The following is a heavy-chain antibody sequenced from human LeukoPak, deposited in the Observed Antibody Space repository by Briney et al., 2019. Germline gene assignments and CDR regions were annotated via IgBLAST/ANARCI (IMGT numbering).Heavy chain of an antibody. CDR3: ARGCSAGTPRNWFDP. CDR2: IYNSGST. V-gene: IGHV4-59*01. D-gene: IGHD6-13*01. J-gene: IGHJ5*02. CDR1: GDSISSNY. Sequence: TETLSLTCTVSGDSISSNYWSWIRQPPGKGLEWIGYIYNSGSTTCNPSLKSRVTISVDTSKNQFSLKLSSVTAADTAVYYCARGCSAGTPRNWFDPWGQGTLVT.